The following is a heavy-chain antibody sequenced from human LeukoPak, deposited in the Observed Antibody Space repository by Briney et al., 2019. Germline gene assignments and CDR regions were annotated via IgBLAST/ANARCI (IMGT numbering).Heavy chain of an antibody. CDR1: GGSISSYY. V-gene: IGHV4-4*07. J-gene: IGHJ3*02. CDR3: ARDSPPIPYGVYPDAFDI. Sequence: SETLSLTCTVSGGSISSYYWSWIRQPAGKGLEWIGRIYTSGSTNYNPSLKSRVTMSVDTSKNQFSLKLSSVTAADTAVYYCARDSPPIPYGVYPDAFDIWGQGTMVTVSS. CDR2: IYTSGST. D-gene: IGHD4-17*01.